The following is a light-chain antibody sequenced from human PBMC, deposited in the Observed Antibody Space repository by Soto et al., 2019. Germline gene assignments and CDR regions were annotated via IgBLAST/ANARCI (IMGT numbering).Light chain of an antibody. Sequence: QSVLTQPPSVSGAPGQRVTISCTGSSSNVGAGYDVHWYQQLPGTAPKLLIYGNSNRPSGVPDRFSGSKSGTSASLVITGLQAEDEADYYCQSYDSSLSGWVFGGGTTLTVL. CDR1: SSNVGAGYD. J-gene: IGLJ3*02. CDR3: QSYDSSLSGWV. CDR2: GNS. V-gene: IGLV1-40*01.